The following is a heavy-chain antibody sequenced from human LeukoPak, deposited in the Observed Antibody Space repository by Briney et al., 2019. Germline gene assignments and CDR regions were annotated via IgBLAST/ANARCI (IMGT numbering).Heavy chain of an antibody. D-gene: IGHD6-13*01. V-gene: IGHV5-51*01. CDR1: GYSFTSYW. J-gene: IGHJ4*02. Sequence: GESLKISCKGSGYSFTSYWIGWVRQMPGKGLEWMRIIYPGDSDTRYSPSFQGQVTISVDKTVSIAYLQWSSLKASDTAMYYCARLYRSTSGGDYWSQGTLVTVSS. CDR3: ARLYRSTSGGDY. CDR2: IYPGDSDT.